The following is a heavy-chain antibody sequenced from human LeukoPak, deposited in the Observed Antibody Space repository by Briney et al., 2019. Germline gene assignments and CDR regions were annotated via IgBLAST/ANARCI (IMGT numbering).Heavy chain of an antibody. Sequence: GGSLRLSCAASGFPLSSYAMSWVRQAPGKGLEWVSAISGSGGSTYYADSVKGRFTISRDNSKNTLYLQMNSLRAEDTAVYYCASYIAAAGNPPPRWGQGTLVTVSS. J-gene: IGHJ4*02. CDR3: ASYIAAAGNPPPR. V-gene: IGHV3-23*01. CDR1: GFPLSSYA. CDR2: ISGSGGST. D-gene: IGHD6-13*01.